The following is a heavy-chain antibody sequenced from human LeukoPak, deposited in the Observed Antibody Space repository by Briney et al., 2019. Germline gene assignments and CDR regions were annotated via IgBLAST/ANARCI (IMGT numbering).Heavy chain of an antibody. Sequence: PGGSLRLSCAASGFTFSSYSMNWVRQAPGKGLEWVSSISSSSSYIYYADSVKGRFTISRDNAKNSLYLQMNSLRAEDTAVYYCAAWEYSSGWFWSFEYWGQGALVTVSS. CDR1: GFTFSSYS. J-gene: IGHJ4*02. CDR2: ISSSSSYI. D-gene: IGHD6-19*01. V-gene: IGHV3-21*04. CDR3: AAWEYSSGWFWSFEY.